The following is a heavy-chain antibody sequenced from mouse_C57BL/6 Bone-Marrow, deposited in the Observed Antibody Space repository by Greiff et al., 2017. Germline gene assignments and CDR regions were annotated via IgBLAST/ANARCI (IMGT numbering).Heavy chain of an antibody. CDR2: ISDGGSYT. D-gene: IGHD1-1*01. Sequence: EVQLVESGGGLVKPGGSLKLSCAASGFTFSSYAMSWVRQTPEKRLEWVATISDGGSYTYYPDNVKGRFTISRDNAKHNLYLQMSHLKSEDTAMYYCARSSYYYGSLFAYWGQGTLVTVSA. CDR1: GFTFSSYA. V-gene: IGHV5-4*01. CDR3: ARSSYYYGSLFAY. J-gene: IGHJ3*01.